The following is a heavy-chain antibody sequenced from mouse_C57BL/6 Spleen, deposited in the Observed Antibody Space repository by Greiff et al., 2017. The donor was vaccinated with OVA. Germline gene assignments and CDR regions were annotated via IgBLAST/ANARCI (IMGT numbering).Heavy chain of an antibody. J-gene: IGHJ3*01. CDR1: GYSFTGYY. D-gene: IGHD1-1*02. Sequence: VQLQQSGPELVKPGASVKISCKASGYSFTGYYMNWVKQSPEKSLEWIGEINPSTGGTTYNQKFKAKATLTVDKSSSTAYMQLKSLTSEDSAVYYCARVGGATWFAYWGQGTLVTVSA. V-gene: IGHV1-42*01. CDR3: ARVGGATWFAY. CDR2: INPSTGGT.